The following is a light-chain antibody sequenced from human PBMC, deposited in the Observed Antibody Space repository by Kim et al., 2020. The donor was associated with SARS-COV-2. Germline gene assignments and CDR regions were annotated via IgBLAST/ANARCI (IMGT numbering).Light chain of an antibody. CDR2: GAS. CDR1: QSVSTN. CDR3: QLYFKWPPTWT. J-gene: IGKJ1*01. Sequence: EIVVTQSPATLSVSPGERATLSCRASQSVSTNLAWYQQKSGQAPRLLIYGASTRATGIPARFSGSGSGTEFTLTISSLQSEDFAVYYCQLYFKWPPTWTFGQGTKVDIK. V-gene: IGKV3-15*01.